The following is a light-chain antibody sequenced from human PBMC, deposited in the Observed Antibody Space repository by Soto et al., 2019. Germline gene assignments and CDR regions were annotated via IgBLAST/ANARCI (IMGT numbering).Light chain of an antibody. CDR3: AAWDDSLNGVV. V-gene: IGLV1-44*01. CDR2: SNN. Sequence: SVLTQPPSASGTPGQRVTISCSGSSSNIGSKTVNWYQQLPGTAPKLLIYSNNQRPSGVPDRFSGSKSGTSASLAISGLQSEDEADYYCAAWDDSLNGVVFGGGTKLTVL. CDR1: SSNIGSKT. J-gene: IGLJ2*01.